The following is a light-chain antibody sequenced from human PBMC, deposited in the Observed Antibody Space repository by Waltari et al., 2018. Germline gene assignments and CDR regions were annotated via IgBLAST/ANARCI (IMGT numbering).Light chain of an antibody. Sequence: QSALTQPASVSASPGQSITISRTGTSSALGRFDLVSWFQQHPGEAPRLIIYEASQRPSGVSNRFSGSKSGTTASLTISGLQAEDEADYYCCSYAGSSSWVFGGGTKLTVL. CDR2: EAS. CDR3: CSYAGSSSWV. J-gene: IGLJ3*02. CDR1: SSALGRFDL. V-gene: IGLV2-23*01.